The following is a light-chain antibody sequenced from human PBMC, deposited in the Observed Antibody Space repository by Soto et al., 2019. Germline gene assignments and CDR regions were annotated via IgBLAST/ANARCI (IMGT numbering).Light chain of an antibody. V-gene: IGLV1-44*01. CDR3: AAWDDSLNGRV. Sequence: QSVLTQPPSASGTPGQRVTISCSGSSSNIGRNAVNWYHQLPGTAPKLVIHTNNQRPSGVPERFSGSKSGTSASLAISGLQSEDEADYYCAAWDDSLNGRVFGTGTKLTVL. CDR1: SSNIGRNA. CDR2: TNN. J-gene: IGLJ1*01.